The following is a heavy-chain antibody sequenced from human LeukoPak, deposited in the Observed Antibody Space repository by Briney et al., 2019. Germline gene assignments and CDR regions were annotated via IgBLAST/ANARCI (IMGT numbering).Heavy chain of an antibody. D-gene: IGHD3-22*01. CDR1: GGSISSYS. CDR2: MYSSGST. V-gene: IGHV4-4*07. J-gene: IGHJ4*02. Sequence: PSETLSLTCTVSGGSISSYSWSWIRQPAGKGLEWIGRMYSSGSTNYNPSLKSRVTMSVDTSKNQFSLKLSSVTAADTAVYYCARWSSGSYCYVDYWGQGTLVTVSS. CDR3: ARWSSGSYCYVDY.